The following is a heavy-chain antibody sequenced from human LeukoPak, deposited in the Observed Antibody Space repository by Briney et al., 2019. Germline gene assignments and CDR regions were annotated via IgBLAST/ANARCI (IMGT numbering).Heavy chain of an antibody. CDR3: AKGGIQLWHQPHFDS. D-gene: IGHD5-18*01. CDR2: ISDSGSST. CDR1: GFIFSTYA. J-gene: IGHJ4*02. V-gene: IGHV3-23*01. Sequence: GGSLRLSCVASGFIFSTYAMSWVRQAPGKGLEWVSSISDSGSSTYYSDSVKGRFTISRDNSKNTLYLQMNSLRAEDTAIYYCAKGGIQLWHQPHFDSWGQGTLVTVSS.